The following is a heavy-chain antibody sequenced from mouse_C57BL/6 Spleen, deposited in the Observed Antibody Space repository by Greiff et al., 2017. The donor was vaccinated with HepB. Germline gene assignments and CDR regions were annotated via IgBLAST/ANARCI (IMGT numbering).Heavy chain of an antibody. CDR2: IYPGDGDT. J-gene: IGHJ4*01. CDR1: GYAFSSSW. CDR3: ARSDYDASMDY. Sequence: VQLQQSGPELVKPGASVKISCKASGYAFSSSWMNWVKQRPGKGLEWIGRIYPGDGDTNYNGKFKGKATLTADKSSSTAYMQLSSLTSEDSAVYFCARSDYDASMDYWGQGTSVTVSS. V-gene: IGHV1-82*01. D-gene: IGHD2-4*01.